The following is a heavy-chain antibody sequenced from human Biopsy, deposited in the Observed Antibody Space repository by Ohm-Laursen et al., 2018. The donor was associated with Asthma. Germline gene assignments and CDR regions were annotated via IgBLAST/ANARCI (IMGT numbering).Heavy chain of an antibody. CDR2: INHSGST. V-gene: IGHV4-34*01. D-gene: IGHD3-3*01. Sequence: SDTLSLTCVVYGGSFSAYYWSWIRQPPGKGLEWIAEINHSGSTNYNPSLKSRVTMSVDTSKNQFSLKLSSVTAADTAVYYCARFTASITIFGVVNNWFDPWGQGTLVTVSS. CDR3: ARFTASITIFGVVNNWFDP. J-gene: IGHJ5*02. CDR1: GGSFSAYY.